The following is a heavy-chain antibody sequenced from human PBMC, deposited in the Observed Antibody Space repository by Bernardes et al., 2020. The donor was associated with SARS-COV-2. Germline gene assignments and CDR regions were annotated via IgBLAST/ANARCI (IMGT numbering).Heavy chain of an antibody. CDR3: AHAQKYYDFWSGPAYMDV. J-gene: IGHJ6*03. V-gene: IGHV2-5*01. CDR1: GFSLSTSGVG. Sequence: SGPTHVKPTQTLTLTCTFSGFSLSTSGVGVGWIRQPPGTALAWLALIYWNDDKRYSPSLKSRLTITKDTSKNQVVLTMTNMDPVDTATYYCAHAQKYYDFWSGPAYMDVWGKGTTVTGS. CDR2: IYWNDDK. D-gene: IGHD3-3*01.